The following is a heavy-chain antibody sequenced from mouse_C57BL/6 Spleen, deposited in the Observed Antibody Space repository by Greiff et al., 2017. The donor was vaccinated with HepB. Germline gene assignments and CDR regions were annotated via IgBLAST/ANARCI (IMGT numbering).Heavy chain of an antibody. V-gene: IGHV3-6*01. J-gene: IGHJ4*01. D-gene: IGHD1-1*01. CDR2: ISYDGSN. CDR3: ARDDPYYYGSSYFYAMDY. CDR1: GYSITSGYY. Sequence: ESGPGLVKPSQSLSLTCSVTGYSITSGYYWNWIRQFPGNKLEWMGYISYDGSNNYNPSLKNRISITRDTSKNQFFLKLNSVTTEDTATYYCARDDPYYYGSSYFYAMDYWGQGTSVTVSS.